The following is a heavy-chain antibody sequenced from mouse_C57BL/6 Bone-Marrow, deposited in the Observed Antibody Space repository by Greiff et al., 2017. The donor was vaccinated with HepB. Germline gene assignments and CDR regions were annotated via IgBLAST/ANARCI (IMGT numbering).Heavy chain of an antibody. V-gene: IGHV1-64*01. J-gene: IGHJ3*01. CDR1: GYTFTSYW. Sequence: QVQLQQPGAELVKPGASVKLSCKASGYTFTSYWMHWVKQRPGLGLEWIGMINPNSGSTNYNEKFKSKATLTVDKCSSTAYMQLSSLTSAASSVCYCASEDYDYVSFACWGPGALVSVSA. D-gene: IGHD2-4*01. CDR3: ASEDYDYVSFAC. CDR2: INPNSGST.